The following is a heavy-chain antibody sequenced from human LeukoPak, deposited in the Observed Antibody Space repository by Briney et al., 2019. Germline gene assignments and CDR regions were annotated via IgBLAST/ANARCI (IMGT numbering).Heavy chain of an antibody. J-gene: IGHJ5*02. Sequence: TPSETLSLTCTVSGGSISSSFYYWGWIRQPPGKGLEWIGSIYHSGSTNYNPSLKSRVTISVDTSKNQFSLKLSSVTAADTAVYHCVRDSSSSPHWFDPWGQGTLVTVSS. CDR2: IYHSGST. CDR3: VRDSSSSPHWFDP. D-gene: IGHD6-6*01. CDR1: GGSISSSFYY. V-gene: IGHV4-39*07.